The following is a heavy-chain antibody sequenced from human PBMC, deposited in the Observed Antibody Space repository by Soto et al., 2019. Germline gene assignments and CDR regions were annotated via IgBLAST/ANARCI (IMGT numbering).Heavy chain of an antibody. Sequence: SETLSLTCTVSGGSISSYYWSWIRQPPGKGLEWIGYIYYSGSTNYNPSLKSRVTISVGTSKNQFSLKLSSVTAADAAVYSWARDKIAVAETRKGYYYYGMDVWGQGTTVTVSS. D-gene: IGHD6-19*01. CDR3: ARDKIAVAETRKGYYYYGMDV. CDR2: IYYSGST. V-gene: IGHV4-59*01. J-gene: IGHJ6*02. CDR1: GGSISSYY.